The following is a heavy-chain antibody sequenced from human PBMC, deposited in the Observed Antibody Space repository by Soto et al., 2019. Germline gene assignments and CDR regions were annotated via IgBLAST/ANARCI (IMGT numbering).Heavy chain of an antibody. Sequence: GGSLRLSCSASGFTFSSYAMHWVRQAPGKGLEYVSSISINGGSTHYADSVKGRFTISRDNSRNTQYLQMSSLRADDTSVYYCVKGEFYYDSSAYYPFDSWGQGT. D-gene: IGHD3-22*01. CDR1: GFTFSSYA. CDR2: ISINGGST. CDR3: VKGEFYYDSSAYYPFDS. J-gene: IGHJ4*02. V-gene: IGHV3-64D*06.